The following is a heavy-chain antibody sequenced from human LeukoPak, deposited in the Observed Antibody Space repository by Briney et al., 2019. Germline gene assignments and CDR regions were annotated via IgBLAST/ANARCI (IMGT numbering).Heavy chain of an antibody. CDR1: GFTFSSYA. Sequence: GGSLRLSCAASGFTFSSYAVGWVRQAPGKGLEWLGRIKRETDGGTIDYAAPVKGRFTISRGDSRNTLYLQMDSLKIEDTAVYYCTTDRYYDNSELQFQHWGQGTLVTVSS. J-gene: IGHJ1*01. CDR2: IKRETDGGTI. V-gene: IGHV3-15*01. D-gene: IGHD3-22*01. CDR3: TTDRYYDNSELQFQH.